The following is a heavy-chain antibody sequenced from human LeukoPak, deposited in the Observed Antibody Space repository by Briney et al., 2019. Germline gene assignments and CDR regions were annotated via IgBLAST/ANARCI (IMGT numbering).Heavy chain of an antibody. Sequence: GGSPRLSCAASGFTLSSNYMNLVRPAPGEGLEWVSVIYSGGSIYYADSVKGRFTISRDNSKNTLYLQMNSLRAEDTAVYYCARDLGETGYWGQGTLVTVSS. D-gene: IGHD3-10*01. CDR3: ARDLGETGY. CDR1: GFTLSSNY. CDR2: IYSGGSI. J-gene: IGHJ4*02. V-gene: IGHV3-53*01.